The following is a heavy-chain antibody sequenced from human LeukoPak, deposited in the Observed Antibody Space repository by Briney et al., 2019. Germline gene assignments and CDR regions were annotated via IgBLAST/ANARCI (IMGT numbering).Heavy chain of an antibody. D-gene: IGHD3-22*01. CDR1: GYTFTSYG. CDR2: LSAYNGNT. J-gene: IGHJ4*02. CDR3: ARDFGYYDSGGYINFIDY. V-gene: IGHV1-18*01. Sequence: ASVKVSCKAAGYTFTSYGISWVRQAPGQGLEWMGWLSAYNGNTNYAQKLQGRVTMTTDTSTSTAYMELRSLSSDDTAVYYCARDFGYYDSGGYINFIDYWGQGTLVTVSS.